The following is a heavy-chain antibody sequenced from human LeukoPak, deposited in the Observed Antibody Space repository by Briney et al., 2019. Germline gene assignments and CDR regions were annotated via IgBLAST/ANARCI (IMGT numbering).Heavy chain of an antibody. D-gene: IGHD4-17*01. V-gene: IGHV1-69*13. Sequence: SVKVSCKASGGTFSSYAISWVRQAPGQGLEWMGGIIPIFGTANYAQKFQGRVTITADESTSTAYMELSSLRSEDAAVYYCASHYGDYSNWFDPWGQGTLVTVSS. CDR2: IIPIFGTA. CDR3: ASHYGDYSNWFDP. J-gene: IGHJ5*02. CDR1: GGTFSSYA.